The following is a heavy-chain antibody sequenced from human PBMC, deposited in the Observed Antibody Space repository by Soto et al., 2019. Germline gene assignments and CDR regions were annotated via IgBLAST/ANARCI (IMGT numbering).Heavy chain of an antibody. J-gene: IGHJ3*02. CDR1: GYSSTSYS. CDR3: ARRYNWNDKAAFDI. V-gene: IGHV5-51*01. Sequence: PGESLXISCKGYGYSSTSYSIGWVRQMPGKGLEWMGIIYPGDSDTRYSPSFQGQVTISADKSISTAYLQWSSLKASDTAMYYCARRYNWNDKAAFDIWGQGTMVTVSS. CDR2: IYPGDSDT. D-gene: IGHD1-1*01.